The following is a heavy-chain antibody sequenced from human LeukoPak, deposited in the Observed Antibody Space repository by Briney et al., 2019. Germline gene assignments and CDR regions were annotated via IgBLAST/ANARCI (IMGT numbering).Heavy chain of an antibody. CDR2: ISGSDGST. CDR3: ARADPYDSNDY. D-gene: IGHD3-22*01. CDR1: GFTFSSYA. J-gene: IGHJ4*02. Sequence: QSGGSLRLSCAASGFTFSSYAMSWVRQAPEKGLEWISTISGSDGSTYYADSVKGRFTISRDNAKNTLYLQMNSLRAEDTAVYYCARADPYDSNDYWGQGTLVTVSS. V-gene: IGHV3-23*01.